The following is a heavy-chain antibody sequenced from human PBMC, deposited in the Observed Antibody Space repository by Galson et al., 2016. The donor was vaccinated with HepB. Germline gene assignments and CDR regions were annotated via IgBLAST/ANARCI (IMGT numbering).Heavy chain of an antibody. Sequence: SLRLSCAASGFTSSSYYMNWVRQAPGRGLEWVSSISSSSTYIEYADSVKGRFTISRDNSKNTLYLQMNSLRAEDTAVYYCARDPVASSTWYYFDYWGQGTLVTVSS. CDR3: ARDPVASSTWYYFDY. V-gene: IGHV3-21*01. CDR1: GFTSSSYY. CDR2: ISSSSTYI. J-gene: IGHJ4*02. D-gene: IGHD4-11*01.